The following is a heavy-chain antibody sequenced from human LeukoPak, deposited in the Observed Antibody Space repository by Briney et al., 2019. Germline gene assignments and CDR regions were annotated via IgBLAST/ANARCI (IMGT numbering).Heavy chain of an antibody. V-gene: IGHV3-7*01. CDR3: ARANPRHCDSTSCYLKFDY. D-gene: IGHD2-2*01. CDR1: GFTFSSYW. J-gene: IGHJ4*02. CDR2: IKQDGSEK. Sequence: GGSLRLSCAASGFTFSSYWMSWVRQAPGKGLEWVANIKQDGSEKYYVDSVKGRFTISRDNAKNSLYLQMNSPRAEDTAVYFCARANPRHCDSTSCYLKFDYWGQGTLLTVSS.